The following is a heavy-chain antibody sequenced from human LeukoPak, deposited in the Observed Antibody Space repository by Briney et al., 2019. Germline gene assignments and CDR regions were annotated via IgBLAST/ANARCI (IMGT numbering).Heavy chain of an antibody. CDR3: TRIAPRDTTGHYSYSEY. CDR2: IDWDEDE. Sequence: SGPTLVNPTQTLTLTCSFSGFSLSTTGMCVTWIRQPPGKALEWLARIDWDEDEFYSTSLKSRLTVSKDTSKNQVVLTMTNMDPVDTATYYCTRIAPRDTTGHYSYSEYWGHGILVTVSS. J-gene: IGHJ4*01. D-gene: IGHD3-22*01. V-gene: IGHV2-70*17. CDR1: GFSLSTTGMC.